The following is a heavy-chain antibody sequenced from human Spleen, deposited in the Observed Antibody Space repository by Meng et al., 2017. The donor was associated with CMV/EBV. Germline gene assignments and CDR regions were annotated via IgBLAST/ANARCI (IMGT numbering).Heavy chain of an antibody. Sequence: GESLKISCVASGFTFSNYWMHWVRQAPGRGLEWVANINLDGSGMYYVDSVKGRFTISRDNAKNSLYLQMNSLRVDDTAVYYCARALGAAGCSWGQGTLVTVSS. D-gene: IGHD6-13*01. V-gene: IGHV3-7*01. CDR3: ARALGAAGCS. CDR2: INLDGSGM. J-gene: IGHJ5*02. CDR1: GFTFSNYW.